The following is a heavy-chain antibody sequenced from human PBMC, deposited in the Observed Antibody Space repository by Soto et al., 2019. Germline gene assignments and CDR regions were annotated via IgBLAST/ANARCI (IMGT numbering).Heavy chain of an antibody. CDR1: GLNFDDFA. J-gene: IGHJ4*02. D-gene: IGHD3-3*01. CDR2: ITWNSRVL. Sequence: GGSLRLSCVGTGLNFDDFAMHWVRQAPGKGLEWVSGITWNSRVLAYADSVKGRFTISRDNARNSLYLQMDSLRDEDTALYYCAKGRYDFWSPYYFDSWGQGTLVTAPQ. V-gene: IGHV3-9*01. CDR3: AKGRYDFWSPYYFDS.